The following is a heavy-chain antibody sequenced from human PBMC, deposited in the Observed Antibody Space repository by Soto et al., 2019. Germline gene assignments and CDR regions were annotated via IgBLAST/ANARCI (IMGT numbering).Heavy chain of an antibody. CDR1: GFTFSSYA. V-gene: IGHV3-30-3*01. CDR3: ASGGDFWSGSPPYYYYGMDV. CDR2: ISYDGSNK. Sequence: QVQLVESGGGVVQPGRSLRLSCAASGFTFSSYAMHWGRQAPCKVLEWVAVISYDGSNKYYADSVKGRFTISSDNCKNTLYLQMNSLRAEDTAVYYCASGGDFWSGSPPYYYYGMDVWGQGTTVTVSS. D-gene: IGHD3-3*01. J-gene: IGHJ6*02.